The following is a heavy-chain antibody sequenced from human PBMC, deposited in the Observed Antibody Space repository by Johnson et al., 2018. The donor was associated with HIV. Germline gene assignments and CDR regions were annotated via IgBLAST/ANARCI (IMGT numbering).Heavy chain of an antibody. CDR1: GFTFSSYA. J-gene: IGHJ3*02. D-gene: IGHD1-1*01. Sequence: MLLVESGGGLVQPGGSLRLSCAASGFTFSSYAMHWVRQAPGKGLEYVSAISSNGGSTYYANSVKGRFTISRDNSKNTLYLQMNSLRAEDTAVYYCATSTASDAFDIWGQGTMVTVSS. CDR3: ATSTASDAFDI. CDR2: ISSNGGST. V-gene: IGHV3-64*01.